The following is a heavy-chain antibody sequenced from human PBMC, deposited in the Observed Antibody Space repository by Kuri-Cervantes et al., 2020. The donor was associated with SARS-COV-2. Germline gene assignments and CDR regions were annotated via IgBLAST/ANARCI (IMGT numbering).Heavy chain of an antibody. CDR3: TTLIDY. Sequence: GESLKIACEVSGLLFRASAIHWVRQASGKGLEWVGRIRGKANNYATAYAASVKGRFTISRDDSKNMAYLQMHSLRTEDTAVYYCTTLIDYWGQGALVTVSS. J-gene: IGHJ4*02. V-gene: IGHV3-73*01. CDR1: GLLFRASA. CDR2: IRGKANNYAT.